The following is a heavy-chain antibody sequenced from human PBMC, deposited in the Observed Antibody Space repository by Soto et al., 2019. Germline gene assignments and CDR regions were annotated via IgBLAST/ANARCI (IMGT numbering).Heavy chain of an antibody. D-gene: IGHD3-10*01. V-gene: IGHV3-13*01. CDR1: GFAFSSYD. J-gene: IGHJ6*02. Sequence: DVQLLESGGDFVQPGGSLRLSCAASGFAFSSYDMQWVRQVTGKGLEWVSSIGKRGDTYYADSVKGRFTISRENAKNSLYLQMSSLRAGDTAVYYCVRDPAGHGMDVWGQGTTVIVS. CDR2: IGKRGDT. CDR3: VRDPAGHGMDV.